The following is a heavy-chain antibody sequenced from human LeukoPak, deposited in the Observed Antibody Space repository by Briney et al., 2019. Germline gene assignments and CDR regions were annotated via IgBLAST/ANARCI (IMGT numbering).Heavy chain of an antibody. CDR2: ISAYDGNT. CDR1: GYTFTSYG. D-gene: IGHD2-15*01. Sequence: ASVKVSCKASGYTFTSYGISWVRQAPGQGLEWMGWISAYDGNTNYAQKLQGRVTMTTDTSTSTAYMELRSLRSDDTAVYYCARSGRYCSGGSCSIWFDPWGRGTLVTVSS. J-gene: IGHJ5*02. V-gene: IGHV1-18*01. CDR3: ARSGRYCSGGSCSIWFDP.